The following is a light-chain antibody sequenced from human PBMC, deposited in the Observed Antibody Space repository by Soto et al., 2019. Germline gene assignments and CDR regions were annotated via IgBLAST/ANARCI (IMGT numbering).Light chain of an antibody. Sequence: EIVMTQSPATLSVSPGARAPLSCRASQSVNSNLAWYQQKPGQAPRLLIYSASTRATGIPARFSGSGSGTEFTLTISSLQSEDFAVYYCQQYNNWPPITFGQGTRLEIK. V-gene: IGKV3-15*01. CDR2: SAS. CDR3: QQYNNWPPIT. J-gene: IGKJ5*01. CDR1: QSVNSN.